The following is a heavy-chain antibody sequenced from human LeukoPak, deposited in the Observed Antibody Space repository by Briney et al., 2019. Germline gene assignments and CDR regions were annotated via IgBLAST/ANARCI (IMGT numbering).Heavy chain of an antibody. CDR1: GYTFTGYY. J-gene: IGHJ3*02. CDR3: ARYLAAPYDAFDI. CDR2: INSNSGGV. D-gene: IGHD2-15*01. V-gene: IGHV1-2*02. Sequence: ASVKVSCKASGYTFTGYYMHWVRQAPGQGLEWMGWINSNSGGVHYAQNFQGRGTMTRDTSISTAYMDLTRLRYDDTAVYFCARYLAAPYDAFDIWGQGTMVTVSS.